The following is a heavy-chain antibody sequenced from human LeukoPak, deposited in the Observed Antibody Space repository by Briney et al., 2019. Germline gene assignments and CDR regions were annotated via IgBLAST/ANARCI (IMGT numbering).Heavy chain of an antibody. CDR2: IKQDGSEK. Sequence: GGSLRLSCEASGLTFNKYWMTWVRQAPGKGLEWVAKIKQDGSEKNYVDSVKGRFTISRDNAKNSLSLRMNSLSAEDTAVYYCAKDLDYYGSGSPHFDYWGQGTLVTVSS. V-gene: IGHV3-7*01. CDR3: AKDLDYYGSGSPHFDY. CDR1: GLTFNKYW. J-gene: IGHJ4*02. D-gene: IGHD3-10*01.